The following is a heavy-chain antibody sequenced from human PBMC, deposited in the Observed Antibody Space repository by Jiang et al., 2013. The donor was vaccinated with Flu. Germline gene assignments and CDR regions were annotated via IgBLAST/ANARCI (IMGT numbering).Heavy chain of an antibody. J-gene: IGHJ4*02. CDR3: ARGDGYSLDY. V-gene: IGHV4-59*01. CDR1: GGSISSYY. Sequence: LKPSETLSLTCTVSGGSISSYYWSWIRQPPGKGLEWIGYIYYSGSTNYNPSLKSRVTISVDTSKNQFSLKLSSVTAADTAVYYCARGDGYSLDYWGQGTLVTVSS. D-gene: IGHD5-24*01. CDR2: IYYSGST.